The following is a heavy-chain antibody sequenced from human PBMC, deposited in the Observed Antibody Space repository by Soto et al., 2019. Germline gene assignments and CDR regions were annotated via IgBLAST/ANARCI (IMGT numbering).Heavy chain of an antibody. CDR1: GFTFDDYT. V-gene: IGHV3-43*01. CDR2: ISWDGGST. J-gene: IGHJ3*02. CDR3: AKGCRQQYYDILTGYYKVCAFDI. D-gene: IGHD3-9*01. Sequence: GGSLRLSCAASGFTFDDYTMHWVRQAPGKGLEWVSLISWDGGSTYYADSVKGRFTISRDNSKNSLYLQMNSLRTEDTALYYRAKGCRQQYYDILTGYYKVCAFDIWGQGTMVTVSS.